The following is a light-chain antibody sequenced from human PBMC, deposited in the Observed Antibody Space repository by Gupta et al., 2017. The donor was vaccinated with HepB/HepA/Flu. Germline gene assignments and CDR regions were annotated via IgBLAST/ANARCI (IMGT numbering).Light chain of an antibody. Sequence: ETVMTQSPAVLSVSPGQRVTLSCRASQSVSNNLAWYHQKPGQVPRLLIYGASTRATAVPARFSGSGYGIELTLTISERQLEDFAVYYCQQDKNWPPITFGQGTRLEIK. CDR3: QQDKNWPPIT. CDR1: QSVSNN. J-gene: IGKJ5*01. CDR2: GAS. V-gene: IGKV3-15*01.